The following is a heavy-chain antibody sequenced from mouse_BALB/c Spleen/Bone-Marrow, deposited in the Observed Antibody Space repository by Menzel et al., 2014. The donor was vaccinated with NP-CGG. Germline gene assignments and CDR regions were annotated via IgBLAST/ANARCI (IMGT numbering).Heavy chain of an antibody. CDR3: ARDAMDY. V-gene: IGHV1S137*01. Sequence: VQLVESGAELVRPGVSVKISWKGSGYTFTDYALHWVKPSHAKSLEWIGVISTYYGDASYNQKFKGKATMTVDKSSSTAYMELARLTSEDSAIYYCARDAMDYWGQGTSVTVSS. CDR2: ISTYYGDA. CDR1: GYTFTDYA. J-gene: IGHJ4*01.